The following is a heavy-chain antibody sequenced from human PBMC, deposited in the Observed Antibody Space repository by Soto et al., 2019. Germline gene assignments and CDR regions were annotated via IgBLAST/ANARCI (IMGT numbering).Heavy chain of an antibody. CDR3: ARVQRVVVAANWFDP. J-gene: IGHJ5*02. CDR1: GGSISSYY. CDR2: IYYSGST. V-gene: IGHV4-59*01. Sequence: SETLSLTCTVSGGSISSYYWSWIRQPPGKGLEWIGYIYYSGSTNYNPSLKSRVTISVDTSKNQFSLKLSSVTAADTAVYYCARVQRVVVAANWFDPWGQGTLVTVSS. D-gene: IGHD2-15*01.